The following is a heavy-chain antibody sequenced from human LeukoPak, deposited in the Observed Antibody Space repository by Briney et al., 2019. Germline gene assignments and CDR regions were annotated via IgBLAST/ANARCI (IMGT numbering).Heavy chain of an antibody. J-gene: IGHJ4*02. Sequence: GGSLRLSCAASGFTFSSYSMNWVRQAPGKGLEWVSSISSSSSYIYYADSVKGRFTISIDNAKNSLYLQMNSLRAEDTAVYYCARAGPTSYDFWSGSDYWGQGTLVTVSS. CDR1: GFTFSSYS. V-gene: IGHV3-21*01. CDR3: ARAGPTSYDFWSGSDY. CDR2: ISSSSSYI. D-gene: IGHD3-3*01.